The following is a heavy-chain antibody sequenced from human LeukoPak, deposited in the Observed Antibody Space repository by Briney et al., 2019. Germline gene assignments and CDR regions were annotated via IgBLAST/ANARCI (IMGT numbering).Heavy chain of an antibody. CDR3: ARDEADRYYYYYMDV. J-gene: IGHJ6*03. Sequence: GGSLRLSCAASGFTFDHYGMSWVRQAPGKGLEWVSGINWSGGSTGYADSVKGRFTISRDNAKSFLYLQMNSLRVEDTALYYCARDEADRYYYYYMDVWGKGTTVTISS. CDR2: INWSGGST. V-gene: IGHV3-20*04. CDR1: GFTFDHYG.